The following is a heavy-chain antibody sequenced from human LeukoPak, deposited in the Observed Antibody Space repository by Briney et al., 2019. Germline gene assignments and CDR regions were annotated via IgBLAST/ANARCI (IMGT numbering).Heavy chain of an antibody. CDR1: GYNCLSYW. CDR2: IYPGHSDT. Sequence: GESLKISCKGSGYNCLSYWIDWVRQTPGKGLEWMGTIYPGHSDTRYSPSFQGQVTISADKSISTAYLHWSSLKASDTAMYYCARADYGDYGGFDYWGQGTLVTVSS. CDR3: ARADYGDYGGFDY. J-gene: IGHJ4*02. V-gene: IGHV5-51*01. D-gene: IGHD4-17*01.